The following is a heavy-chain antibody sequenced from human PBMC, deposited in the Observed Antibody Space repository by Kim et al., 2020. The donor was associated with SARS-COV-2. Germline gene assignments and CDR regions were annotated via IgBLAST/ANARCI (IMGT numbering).Heavy chain of an antibody. Sequence: TFAQGLTGRFVFSLDTSVSTAYLQINTLERDDTAVYYCARDGFGDGYKFDHWGQGTLVTVSS. V-gene: IGHV7-4-1*02. D-gene: IGHD3-10*01. CDR3: ARDGFGDGYKFDH. J-gene: IGHJ4*02.